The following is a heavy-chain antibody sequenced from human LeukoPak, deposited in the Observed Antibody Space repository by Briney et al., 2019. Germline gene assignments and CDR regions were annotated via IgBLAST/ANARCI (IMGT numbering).Heavy chain of an antibody. CDR1: GFTFSTYS. V-gene: IGHV3-48*01. Sequence: GGSLRLSCAASGFTFSTYSMNWVRQVPGKGLEWVSYISSSSSTTYYADSVKGRFTISRDNAKNSLYLQMNSLRAEDTAVYYCARGSTYYDSSGQVPFDYWGQGTLVTVSS. CDR2: ISSSSSTT. D-gene: IGHD3-22*01. J-gene: IGHJ4*02. CDR3: ARGSTYYDSSGQVPFDY.